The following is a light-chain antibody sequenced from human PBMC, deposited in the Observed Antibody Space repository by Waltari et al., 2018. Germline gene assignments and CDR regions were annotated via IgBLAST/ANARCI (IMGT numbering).Light chain of an antibody. CDR3: AAWDDGMRGPV. CDR1: SSNIGGNP. CDR2: SNN. Sequence: GSSSNIGGNPVNWYQQLPGTPPKLLIYSNNERPSGVPDRFSGSKSGTSASLAISGLQSDDEADYYCAAWDDGMRGPVFGGGTKLTVL. J-gene: IGLJ3*02. V-gene: IGLV1-44*01.